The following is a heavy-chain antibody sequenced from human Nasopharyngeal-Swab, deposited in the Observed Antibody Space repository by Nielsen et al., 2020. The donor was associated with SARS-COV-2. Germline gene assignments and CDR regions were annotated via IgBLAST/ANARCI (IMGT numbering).Heavy chain of an antibody. CDR2: INWNGGST. Sequence: GGSLRLSCAASGFTFDDYGMSWVRQAPGKGLEWVSGINWNGGSTGYADSVKGRFTISRDNSKKSLYLQMSGLRPEDTAFYFCAKGRSDSYYTYFDSWGQGTLVTVSS. CDR1: GFTFDDYG. D-gene: IGHD2-21*02. J-gene: IGHJ4*02. V-gene: IGHV3-20*04. CDR3: AKGRSDSYYTYFDS.